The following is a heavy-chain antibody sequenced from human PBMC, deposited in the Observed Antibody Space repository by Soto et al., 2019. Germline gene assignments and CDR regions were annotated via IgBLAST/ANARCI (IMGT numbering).Heavy chain of an antibody. D-gene: IGHD3-22*01. CDR3: ARGSGWKDFDY. J-gene: IGHJ4*02. CDR2: IYYSGST. CDR1: GGSISSYY. Sequence: SETLSLTCTVSGGSISSYYWSWIRQPPGKGLEWIGYIYYSGSTNYNPSLKSRVTISVDTSKNQFSLKLSSVTAADTAVYYCARGSGWKDFDYWGQGTLVTVSS. V-gene: IGHV4-59*01.